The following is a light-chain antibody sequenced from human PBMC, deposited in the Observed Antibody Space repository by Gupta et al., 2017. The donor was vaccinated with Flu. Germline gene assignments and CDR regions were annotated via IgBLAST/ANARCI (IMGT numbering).Light chain of an antibody. CDR1: QVISSY. J-gene: IGKJ5*01. CDR2: GAS. V-gene: IGKV1-9*01. Sequence: DVQLTQSPPFLSASVGDRVTITCRASQVISSYLAWYQQKPGKAPKLLIYGASTLQSGVPSRFSGSGYGTEFTLTISRRQPEDFATYYCQQLNSYPPLTFGQGTRLEI. CDR3: QQLNSYPPLT.